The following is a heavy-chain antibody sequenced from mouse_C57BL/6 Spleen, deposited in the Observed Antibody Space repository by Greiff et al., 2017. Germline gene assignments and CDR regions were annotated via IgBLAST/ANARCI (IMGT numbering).Heavy chain of an antibody. J-gene: IGHJ1*03. V-gene: IGHV1-39*01. D-gene: IGHD2-3*01. CDR1: GYSFTDYN. CDR2: INPNYGTT. CDR3: ARSEDIYDGYYEWYFDV. Sequence: VQLQQSGPELVKPGASVKISCKASGYSFTDYNMNWVKQSNGQSLEWIGVINPNYGTTSYNQKFKGKATLTVDQSSSTAYMQLNSLTSEDSAVYYCARSEDIYDGYYEWYFDVWGTGTTVTVSS.